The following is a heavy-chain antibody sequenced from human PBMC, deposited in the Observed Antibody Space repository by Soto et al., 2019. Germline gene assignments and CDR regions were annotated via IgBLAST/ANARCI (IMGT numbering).Heavy chain of an antibody. D-gene: IGHD4-17*01. V-gene: IGHV3-33*01. CDR2: IWYDGSNK. CDR1: GFTFSSYG. CDR3: ARVEVGYGDYYFDY. J-gene: IGHJ4*02. Sequence: GGSLRLSCAASGFTFSSYGMHWVRRAPGKGLEWVAVIWYDGSNKYYADSVKGRFTISRDNSKNTLYLQMNSLRAEDTAVYYCARVEVGYGDYYFDYWGQGTLVTVSS.